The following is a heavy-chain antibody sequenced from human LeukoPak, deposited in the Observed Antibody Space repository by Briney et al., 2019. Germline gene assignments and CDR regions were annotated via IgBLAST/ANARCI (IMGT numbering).Heavy chain of an antibody. D-gene: IGHD4-17*01. Sequence: PSQTLSLTCTVSGGSISRGDYYWSWIRQPPGKGLEWIGYIYYSGSTYYNQSLKSRVTISVDTSKNQFSLTLNSVTAADTAVYYCARDKLATVTTGWFDPWGQGTLVTVSS. CDR2: IYYSGST. CDR3: ARDKLATVTTGWFDP. CDR1: GGSISRGDYY. J-gene: IGHJ5*02. V-gene: IGHV4-30-4*01.